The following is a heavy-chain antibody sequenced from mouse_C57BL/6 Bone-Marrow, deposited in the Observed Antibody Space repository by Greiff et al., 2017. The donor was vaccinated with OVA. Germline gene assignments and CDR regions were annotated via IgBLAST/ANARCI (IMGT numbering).Heavy chain of an antibody. D-gene: IGHD1-1*01. V-gene: IGHV1-81*01. CDR3: ASRVTTVVAPDY. CDR2: IYPRSGNT. Sequence: VQLQQSGAELARPGASVKLSCKASGYTFTSYGISWVKQRTGQGLEWIGEIYPRSGNTYYNEKFKGQATLTADKSSSTAYMELRSLTSEDSAVYFCASRVTTVVAPDYWGQGTTLTVSS. CDR1: GYTFTSYG. J-gene: IGHJ2*01.